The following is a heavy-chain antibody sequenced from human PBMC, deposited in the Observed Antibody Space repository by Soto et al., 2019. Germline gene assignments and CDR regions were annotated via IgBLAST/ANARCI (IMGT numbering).Heavy chain of an antibody. J-gene: IGHJ4*02. V-gene: IGHV4-34*01. CDR3: ARDKITGLFDY. CDR2: INHSGST. Sequence: SETLSLTCAVYGGSFSGYYWTWIRQPPGTGLEWIGEINHSGSTNYNPSLKSRVTVSVDTSKNQFSLKLTSVTAADTAVYYCARDKITGLFDYWGQGTLGTVSS. D-gene: IGHD2-8*02. CDR1: GGSFSGYY.